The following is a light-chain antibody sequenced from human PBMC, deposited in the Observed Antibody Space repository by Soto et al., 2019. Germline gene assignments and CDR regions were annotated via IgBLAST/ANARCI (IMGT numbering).Light chain of an antibody. CDR2: DVS. CDR3: SSYSISTAYL. CDR1: SSDVGTYNY. Sequence: QSALTQPRSVSGPPGQSVSISCSGTSSDVGTYNYVSWYQQHPGKAPKLMIYDVSKRPSGVPDRFSGSKSGNTASLTISGLQAEDDADYFCSSYSISTAYLFGTGTKLTVL. J-gene: IGLJ1*01. V-gene: IGLV2-11*01.